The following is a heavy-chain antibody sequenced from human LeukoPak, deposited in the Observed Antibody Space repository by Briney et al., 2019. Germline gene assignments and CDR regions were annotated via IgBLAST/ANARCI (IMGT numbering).Heavy chain of an antibody. V-gene: IGHV4-30-2*01. J-gene: IGHJ4*02. D-gene: IGHD1-26*01. Sequence: TPSETLSLTCTVSGGSISGSSYYWGWIRQPPGKGLEWIGYIYHSGSTYYNPSLKSRVTISVDRSKNQFSLKLSSVTAADTAVYYYARGMGSSGLYYFDYWGQGTLVTVSS. CDR3: ARGMGSSGLYYFDY. CDR2: IYHSGST. CDR1: GGSISGSSYY.